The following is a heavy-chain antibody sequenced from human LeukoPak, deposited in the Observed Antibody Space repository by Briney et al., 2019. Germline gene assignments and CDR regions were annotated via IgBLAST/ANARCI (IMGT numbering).Heavy chain of an antibody. J-gene: IGHJ6*02. CDR2: IKQDGSEK. CDR1: GFTFSSYW. Sequence: GGSLRLSCAASGFTFSSYWMSWVRQAPGKGLEWVANIKQDGSEKYYVDSVKGRFTISRDNAKNSLYLQMNSLRAEDTAVYYCARDKGLYYYGMDVWGQGTTVTVSS. V-gene: IGHV3-7*03. CDR3: ARDKGLYYYGMDV.